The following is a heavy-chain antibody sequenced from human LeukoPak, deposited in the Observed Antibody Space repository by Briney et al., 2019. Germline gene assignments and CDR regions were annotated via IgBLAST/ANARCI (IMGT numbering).Heavy chain of an antibody. Sequence: PGGSLRLSCAASGFTVSSNYMSWVRQAPGKGLEWVSVIYSGGSTYYADSVKGRFTISRDNSKNTLYLQMNSLRAEDTAVYYCARIYCSSTSCYVGYWGQGTLVTVSS. D-gene: IGHD2-2*01. CDR2: IYSGGST. J-gene: IGHJ4*02. CDR1: GFTVSSNY. V-gene: IGHV3-66*01. CDR3: ARIYCSSTSCYVGY.